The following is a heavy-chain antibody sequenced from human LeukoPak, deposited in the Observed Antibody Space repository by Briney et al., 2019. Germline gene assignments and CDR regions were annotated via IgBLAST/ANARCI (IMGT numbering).Heavy chain of an antibody. Sequence: GGSLRLSCAASGFTFSGYSMNWVRQAPGKGLEWVSYISSSSSTIYYADSVKGRFTISRDNAKNSLYLQMNSLRGEDTAVYYCARDTRGESDYWGQGTLVTVSS. CDR3: ARDTRGESDY. V-gene: IGHV3-48*04. CDR2: ISSSSSTI. D-gene: IGHD2-2*01. J-gene: IGHJ4*02. CDR1: GFTFSGYS.